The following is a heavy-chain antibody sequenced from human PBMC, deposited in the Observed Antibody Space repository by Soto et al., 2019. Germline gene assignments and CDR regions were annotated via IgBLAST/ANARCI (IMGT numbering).Heavy chain of an antibody. J-gene: IGHJ6*02. V-gene: IGHV1-69*13. CDR3: ARGYSGSSLGGYYYGMDV. Sequence: SVKVSCKASGGTFSSYAISWVRQAPGQGLEWMGGIIPIFGTANYAQKFQGRVTITADESTSTAYMELSSLRSEDTAVYYCARGYSGSSLGGYYYGMDVWGQGTTVTVSS. D-gene: IGHD1-26*01. CDR1: GGTFSSYA. CDR2: IIPIFGTA.